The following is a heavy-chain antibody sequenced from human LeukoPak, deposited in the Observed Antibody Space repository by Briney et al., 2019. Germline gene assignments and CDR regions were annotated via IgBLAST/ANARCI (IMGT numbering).Heavy chain of an antibody. D-gene: IGHD6-19*01. CDR1: GGSISSYY. CDR2: IYYSGST. Sequence: SETLSLTCTVSGGSISSYYWSWIRQPPGKGLEWIGYIYYSGSTNYNPSLKSRVTISVDTSKNQFSLKLGSVTAADTAVYYCARVNVVAGTDYWGQGTLVTVSS. J-gene: IGHJ4*02. V-gene: IGHV4-59*01. CDR3: ARVNVVAGTDY.